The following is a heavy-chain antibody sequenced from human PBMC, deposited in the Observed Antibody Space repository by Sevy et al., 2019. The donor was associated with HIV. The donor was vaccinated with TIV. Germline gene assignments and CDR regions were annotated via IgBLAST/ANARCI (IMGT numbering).Heavy chain of an antibody. V-gene: IGHV3-7*03. CDR2: IKQDGSEK. CDR3: ARVDTTVVTSDAFDI. Sequence: GGSLRLSCAASGFTFSSYWMSWVRQAPGKGLEWVANIKQDGSEKYYVDSVKGRFTISRDNAKNSLYLQMNSLRAEDMAVYYCARVDTTVVTSDAFDIWGQGTMVTVSS. D-gene: IGHD4-17*01. J-gene: IGHJ3*02. CDR1: GFTFSSYW.